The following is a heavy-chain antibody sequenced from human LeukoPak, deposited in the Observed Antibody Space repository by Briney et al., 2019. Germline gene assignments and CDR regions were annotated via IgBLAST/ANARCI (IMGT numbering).Heavy chain of an antibody. D-gene: IGHD4-17*01. Sequence: SVKVSCKASGGTFSSYAISWVRQAPGQGLEWMGGIIPIFGTANYAQKFQGRVTITADESTSTAYMELSSLRSEDTAVYYCARVSYGDYLFDYWGQGTLVTVSS. CDR2: IIPIFGTA. V-gene: IGHV1-69*13. CDR1: GGTFSSYA. CDR3: ARVSYGDYLFDY. J-gene: IGHJ4*02.